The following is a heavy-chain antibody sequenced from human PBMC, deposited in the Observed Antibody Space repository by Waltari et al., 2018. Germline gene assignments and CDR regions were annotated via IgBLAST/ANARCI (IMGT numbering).Heavy chain of an antibody. CDR1: GFTVSSNY. D-gene: IGHD3-10*01. Sequence: EVQLVESGGGLIQPGGSLRLSCAASGFTVSSNYMSWVRQAPGKGLEWVSVIYSGGSTYYADSVKGRFTISRDNSKNTLYLQMNSLRAEDTAVYYCARDRYYGSGSYEGDYWGQGTLVTVSS. V-gene: IGHV3-53*01. J-gene: IGHJ4*02. CDR3: ARDRYYGSGSYEGDY. CDR2: IYSGGST.